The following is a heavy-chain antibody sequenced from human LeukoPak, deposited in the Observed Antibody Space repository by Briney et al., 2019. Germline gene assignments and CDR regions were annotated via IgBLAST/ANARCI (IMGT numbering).Heavy chain of an antibody. J-gene: IGHJ6*03. D-gene: IGHD4-17*01. V-gene: IGHV4-39*07. CDR3: ARVRIDYDGPPDYYYYYYMDV. CDR2: IYYSGST. Sequence: ASETLSLTCTVSGGSISSSSYYWGWIRQPPGKGLEWIGSIYYSGSTYYNPSLKSRVTISVDTSKNQFSLKLSSVTAADTAVYYCARVRIDYDGPPDYYYYYYMDVWGKGTTVTVSS. CDR1: GGSISSSSYY.